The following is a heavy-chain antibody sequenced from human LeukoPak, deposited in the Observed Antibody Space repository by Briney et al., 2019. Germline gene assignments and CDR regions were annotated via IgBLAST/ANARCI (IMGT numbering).Heavy chain of an antibody. CDR3: ARDWWGWPQWLVAFDI. D-gene: IGHD6-19*01. V-gene: IGHV3-30-3*01. Sequence: SGGSLRLSCAASGFTFSSYAMHWVRQAPGKGLEWVAVISYDGSNKYYADSVKGRFTISRDNSKNTLYLQMNSLRAEDTAVYYCARDWWGWPQWLVAFDIRGQGTMVTVSS. CDR1: GFTFSSYA. J-gene: IGHJ3*02. CDR2: ISYDGSNK.